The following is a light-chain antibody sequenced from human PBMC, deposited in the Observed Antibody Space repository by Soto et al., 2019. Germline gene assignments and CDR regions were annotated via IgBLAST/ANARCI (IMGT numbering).Light chain of an antibody. CDR2: GAS. J-gene: IGKJ2*01. Sequence: DIQMTQSPSSLSASVGDRVTITCRASQSISSYLNWYQQKPGKAPDLLIFGASSLKSGVPSTFSGSASGTDFTLTISSLQPEHFATDYCQQTYSPPYTFGQGTKLEI. V-gene: IGKV1-39*01. CDR3: QQTYSPPYT. CDR1: QSISSY.